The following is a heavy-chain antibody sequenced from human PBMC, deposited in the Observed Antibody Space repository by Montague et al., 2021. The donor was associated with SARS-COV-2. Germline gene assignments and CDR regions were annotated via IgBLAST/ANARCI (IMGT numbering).Heavy chain of an antibody. CDR3: ARGDSVAIFGVVNYYYYYYMDV. Sequence: SETLSLTCTVSGGSISSYYWSWIRQPPGKGLEWIGYIYYSGSTNXNPSLKSRVTISVDTSKNQFSLKLSSVTAADTAVYYCARGDSVAIFGVVNYYYYYYMDVWGKGTTVTVSS. V-gene: IGHV4-59*01. D-gene: IGHD3-3*01. J-gene: IGHJ6*03. CDR2: IYYSGST. CDR1: GGSISSYY.